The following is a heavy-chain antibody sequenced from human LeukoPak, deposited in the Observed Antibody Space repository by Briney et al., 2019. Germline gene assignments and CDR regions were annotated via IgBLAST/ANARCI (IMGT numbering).Heavy chain of an antibody. V-gene: IGHV3-11*01. D-gene: IGHD6-19*01. CDR1: GFKFSDHY. CDR3: AREGPIAVAGTFDF. J-gene: IGHJ4*02. Sequence: GGSLRLSCAASGFKFSDHYMSWIRQAPGKGLEWLAYISIGGSTIYYADSVKGRFTISRDNAKNSLFLQMNSLRVDDTAVYFCAREGPIAVAGTFDFWGQGTLVTVSS. CDR2: ISIGGSTI.